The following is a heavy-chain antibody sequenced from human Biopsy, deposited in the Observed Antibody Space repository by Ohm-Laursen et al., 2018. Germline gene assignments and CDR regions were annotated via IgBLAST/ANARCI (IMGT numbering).Heavy chain of an antibody. CDR1: GGSIKSYS. V-gene: IGHV4-59*07. CDR2: IYYTGHT. Sequence: SDTLSLTCTVSGGSIKSYSWNWIRQSPGKGLEWIGFIYYTGHTNYNPSLKSRATISVDTSKNQFSLKVISVTAADTAVYYCARLAGDPAYWGQGTLVTVSS. J-gene: IGHJ4*02. D-gene: IGHD7-27*01. CDR3: ARLAGDPAY.